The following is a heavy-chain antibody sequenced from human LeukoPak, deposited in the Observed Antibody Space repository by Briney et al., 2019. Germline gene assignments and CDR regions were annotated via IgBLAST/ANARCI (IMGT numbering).Heavy chain of an antibody. D-gene: IGHD2-2*01. J-gene: IGHJ4*02. CDR2: ISSSSSNI. Sequence: GGSLRLSCVASGFTFSIYTMNWVRQAPGKGMEWLSSISSSSSNIYNADSVRGRFTISRDNAKNSLYLQMNSLRAEDTAVYYCARVAGYCDSTSNCYSDYWGQGTLVTVSS. V-gene: IGHV3-21*01. CDR3: ARVAGYCDSTSNCYSDY. CDR1: GFTFSIYT.